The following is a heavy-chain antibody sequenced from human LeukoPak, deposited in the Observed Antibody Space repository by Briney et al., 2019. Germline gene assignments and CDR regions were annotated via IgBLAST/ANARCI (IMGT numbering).Heavy chain of an antibody. J-gene: IGHJ4*02. CDR2: ISSSSSYI. CDR3: ARDRGGEQLVGAFDY. Sequence: GGSLRLSCAASGFTFSSYSMNWVRQAPGKGLEWVSSISSSSSYIYYADSVKGRFTISRDNAKNSLYLQMNSLGAEDTAVYYCARDRGGEQLVGAFDYWGQGTLVTVSS. V-gene: IGHV3-21*01. CDR1: GFTFSSYS. D-gene: IGHD6-6*01.